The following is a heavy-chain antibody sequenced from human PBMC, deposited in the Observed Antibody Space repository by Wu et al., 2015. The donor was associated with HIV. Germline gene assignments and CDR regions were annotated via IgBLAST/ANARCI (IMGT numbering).Heavy chain of an antibody. CDR3: ARVLIRGVNPQGIWYFDY. J-gene: IGHJ4*02. CDR2: ISAYNGNT. V-gene: IGHV1-18*01. Sequence: QVQLVQSGAEVRKPGASVKVSCKASGYTFTSYGISWVRQAPGQGLEWMGWISAYNGNTNYAQKLQGRVTMTTDTSTSTAYMELRSLRSDDTAVYYCARVLIRGVNPQGIWYFDYWGQGTLVTVSS. CDR1: GYTFTSYG. D-gene: IGHD3-10*01.